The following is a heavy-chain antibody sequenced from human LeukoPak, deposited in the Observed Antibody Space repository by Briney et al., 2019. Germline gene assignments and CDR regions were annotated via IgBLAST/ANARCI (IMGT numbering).Heavy chain of an antibody. CDR2: IWYDGSNK. D-gene: IGHD3-10*01. Sequence: PGRSLRLSCAASGFTFSSYGMHWVRQAPGKGLEWVAVIWYDGSNKYYADSVKGRFTISRDNSKNTLYLQMNSLRAEDTAVYYCARVGTMVRGVILPFDYWGQGTLVTVSS. CDR3: ARVGTMVRGVILPFDY. V-gene: IGHV3-33*01. J-gene: IGHJ4*02. CDR1: GFTFSSYG.